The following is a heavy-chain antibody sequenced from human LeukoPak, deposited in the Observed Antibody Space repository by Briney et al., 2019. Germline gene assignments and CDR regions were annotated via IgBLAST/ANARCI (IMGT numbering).Heavy chain of an antibody. J-gene: IGHJ3*02. CDR1: GGSISSGGYY. CDR3: ARAENTRNQNPRTPPSGDAFDI. CDR2: IYYSGST. Sequence: PSETLSLTCTVSGGSISSGGYYWRWIRQPPGKGLEWIGYIYYSGSTNYNPSLNSRLPISFDPSKNPFSLKLSSVPAADTAVYYCARAENTRNQNPRTPPSGDAFDIWGQGTMVTVSS. V-gene: IGHV4-61*08. D-gene: IGHD1-14*01.